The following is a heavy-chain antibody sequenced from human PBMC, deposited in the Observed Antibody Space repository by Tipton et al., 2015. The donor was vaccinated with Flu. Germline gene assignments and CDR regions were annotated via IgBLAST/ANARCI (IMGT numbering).Heavy chain of an antibody. D-gene: IGHD6-6*01. CDR1: GGSFSGYY. V-gene: IGHV4-34*01. Sequence: TLSLTYAVYGGSFSGYYWSWIRQPPGKGLEWIGEINHGGSTNYNPSLKSRVTISVDTSKNQFSLKLSSVTAADTAVYYCARAPSGGSSIAARPNWFDPWGQGTLVTVSS. J-gene: IGHJ5*02. CDR2: INHGGST. CDR3: ARAPSGGSSIAARPNWFDP.